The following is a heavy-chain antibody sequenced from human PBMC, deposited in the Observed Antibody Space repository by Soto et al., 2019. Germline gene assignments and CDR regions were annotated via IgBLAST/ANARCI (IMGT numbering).Heavy chain of an antibody. CDR3: ARGIAAAGPKLDY. D-gene: IGHD6-13*01. CDR1: GFTFSISD. CDR2: SSYDGSKK. V-gene: IGHV3-30*03. Sequence: PGGSLRLSCAASGFTFSISDMHWVRQAPGKGLKWVAVSSYDGSKKYCVDSVKGRFTISRDNSKNTLYLQMNGLRADDTAVYYCARGIAAAGPKLDYWGQGT. J-gene: IGHJ4*02.